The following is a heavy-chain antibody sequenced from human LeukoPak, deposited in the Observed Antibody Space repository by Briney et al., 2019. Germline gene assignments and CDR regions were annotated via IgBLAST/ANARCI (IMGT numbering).Heavy chain of an antibody. CDR3: ARGPRYCSGGSCYFNY. J-gene: IGHJ4*02. CDR1: GGSFSGYY. CDR2: INHSGSN. V-gene: IGHV4-34*01. D-gene: IGHD2-15*01. Sequence: PSETLSLTCAVYGGSFSGYYWSWIRQPPGKGLEWIGEINHSGSNNYNPSLKSRVTISVDTCKNQFSLQLSSVTAADTAVYYCARGPRYCSGGSCYFNYWGQGTLVTVSS.